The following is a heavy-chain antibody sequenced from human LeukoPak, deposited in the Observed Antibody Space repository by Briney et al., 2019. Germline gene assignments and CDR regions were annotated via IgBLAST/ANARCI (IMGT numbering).Heavy chain of an antibody. CDR2: IHDDGIVT. D-gene: IGHD3-16*01. V-gene: IGHV3-7*01. CDR3: ARGRGWVDH. J-gene: IGHJ4*02. CDR1: GFTFTAYA. Sequence: GGSLRPSCAASGFTFTAYAMSWFRQTPEKGLEWVANIHDDGIVTHYVDSVKGRFTISRDNARNSVNLQLNSLRVEDTALYYCARGRGWVDHWGQGTLVTVSS.